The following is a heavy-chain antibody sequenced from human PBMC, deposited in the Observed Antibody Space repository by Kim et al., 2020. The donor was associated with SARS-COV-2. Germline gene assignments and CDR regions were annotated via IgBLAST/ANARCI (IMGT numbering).Heavy chain of an antibody. CDR3: AKTIAVARQPEGGGY. D-gene: IGHD6-19*01. J-gene: IGHJ4*02. Sequence: VKGRLTISRDNSKSTLYLQMNSLSAEDTAVYYCAKTIAVARQPEGGGYWGQGTLVTVSS. V-gene: IGHV3-23*01.